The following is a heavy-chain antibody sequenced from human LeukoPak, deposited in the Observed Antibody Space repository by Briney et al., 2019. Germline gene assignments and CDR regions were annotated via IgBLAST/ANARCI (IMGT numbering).Heavy chain of an antibody. V-gene: IGHV3-66*01. Sequence: GGSLSLSCAASGFTVSSNYMSWVRQAPGKGLEWVSVIYSGGSTYYADSVKGRFTISRDNSKNTLYLQMNSLRAEDTAVYYCAKSEWLYYFDHWGQGTLVTVSS. J-gene: IGHJ4*02. CDR3: AKSEWLYYFDH. D-gene: IGHD3-3*01. CDR2: IYSGGST. CDR1: GFTVSSNY.